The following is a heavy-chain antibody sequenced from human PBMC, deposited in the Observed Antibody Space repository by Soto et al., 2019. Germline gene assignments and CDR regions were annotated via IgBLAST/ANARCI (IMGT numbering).Heavy chain of an antibody. CDR1: GGTFSSYA. D-gene: IGHD3-10*01. CDR2: IIPIFGTA. Sequence: ASVKVSCKASGGTFSSYAISWVRQAPGQGLEWMGGIIPIFGTANYAQKFQGRVTITADESTSTAYMELSSLRSEDTAVYYCARDGYYGSGTDYYYGMDVWGQGITVTVSS. CDR3: ARDGYYGSGTDYYYGMDV. J-gene: IGHJ6*02. V-gene: IGHV1-69*13.